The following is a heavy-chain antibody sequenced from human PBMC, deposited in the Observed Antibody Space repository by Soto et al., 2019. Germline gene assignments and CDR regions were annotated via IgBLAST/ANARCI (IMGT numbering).Heavy chain of an antibody. CDR2: INPNSGGT. J-gene: IGHJ4*02. CDR3: ARDLAKGGGSAGFDY. Sequence: ASEKVPCKASGYTFTGYHIHWVRQSPIQGLEWMGWINPNSGGTKYPQKFQGRVTMTRDTSIRIVYMSLTGLKSDATAVSFCARDLAKGGGSAGFDYWGQGTMVTVSS. V-gene: IGHV1-2*02. D-gene: IGHD2-15*01. CDR1: GYTFTGYH.